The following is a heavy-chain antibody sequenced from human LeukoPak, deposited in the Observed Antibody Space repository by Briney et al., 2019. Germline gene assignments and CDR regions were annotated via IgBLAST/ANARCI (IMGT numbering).Heavy chain of an antibody. J-gene: IGHJ3*02. Sequence: GGSLRLSCAASGFTFDDYAMHWVRQAPGEGLEWVSGISWNSGSIGYADSVKGRFTISRDNAKNSLYLQMNSLRAEDMALYYCAKVDTAMVTGAFDIWGQGTLVTVSS. CDR3: AKVDTAMVTGAFDI. CDR1: GFTFDDYA. CDR2: ISWNSGSI. D-gene: IGHD5-18*01. V-gene: IGHV3-9*03.